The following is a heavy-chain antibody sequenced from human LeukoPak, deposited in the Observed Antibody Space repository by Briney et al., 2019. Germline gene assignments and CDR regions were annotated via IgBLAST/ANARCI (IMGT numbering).Heavy chain of an antibody. CDR2: ISSSGSTI. Sequence: GGSLRLSCAASGFTFSDCYMSWIRQAPGKGLEWVSYISSSGSTIYYADSVKGRFTISRDNAKNSLYLQMNSLRAEDTAVYYCARDDYVWGSYSEDWFDPWGQGTLVTVSS. J-gene: IGHJ5*02. V-gene: IGHV3-11*01. D-gene: IGHD3-16*01. CDR3: ARDDYVWGSYSEDWFDP. CDR1: GFTFSDCY.